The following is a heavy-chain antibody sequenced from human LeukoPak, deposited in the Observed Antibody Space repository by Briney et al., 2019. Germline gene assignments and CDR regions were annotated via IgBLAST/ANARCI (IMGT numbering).Heavy chain of an antibody. J-gene: IGHJ4*02. CDR1: GFTFSSYG. CDR3: ARSYSGSYYKYFDY. CDR2: ISGSGGST. D-gene: IGHD1-26*01. Sequence: GGSLRLSCAASGFTFSSYGMSWVRQAPGKGLEWVSAISGSGGSTYYADSVKGRFTISRDNSKNTLYLQMNSLRAEDTAVYYCARSYSGSYYKYFDYWGQGTLVTVSS. V-gene: IGHV3-23*01.